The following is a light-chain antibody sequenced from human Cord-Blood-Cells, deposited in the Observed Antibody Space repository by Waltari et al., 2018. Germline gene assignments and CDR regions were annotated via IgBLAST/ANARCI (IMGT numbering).Light chain of an antibody. CDR2: EGS. J-gene: IGLJ3*02. CDR3: CSYAGSSTNWV. V-gene: IGLV2-23*01. CDR1: RSDVGSYHL. Sequence: QSALTQPASVSGSPGQSITISCTGTRSDVGSYHLVSWYQQHPGKAPKLMIYEGSKRPSGVSNRFSGSKSGNTASLTISGLQAEDEADYYCCSYAGSSTNWVFGGGTKLTVL.